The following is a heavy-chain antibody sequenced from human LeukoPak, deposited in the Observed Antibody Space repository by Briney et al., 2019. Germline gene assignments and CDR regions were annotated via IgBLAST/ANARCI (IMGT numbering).Heavy chain of an antibody. CDR3: ARVGDFGFDY. J-gene: IGHJ4*02. D-gene: IGHD3-16*01. V-gene: IGHV4-34*01. Sequence: PSETLSLTCAVYGGSFSGYYWSWIRQPPGKGLEWIGEINHSGSTNYNPSLKSRVTISVDTSKNQISLKLSSVTAADTAVYYCARVGDFGFDYWGQGTLVTVSS. CDR2: INHSGST. CDR1: GGSFSGYY.